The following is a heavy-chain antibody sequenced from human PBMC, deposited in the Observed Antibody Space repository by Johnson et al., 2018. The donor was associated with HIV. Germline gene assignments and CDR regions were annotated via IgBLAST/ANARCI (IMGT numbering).Heavy chain of an antibody. CDR1: GFTFSSYG. CDR2: IRYDGNNK. J-gene: IGHJ3*02. D-gene: IGHD7-27*01. V-gene: IGHV3-30*02. Sequence: QVQLVESGGGVVQPGRSLSLSCAASGFTFSSYGMHWVRQAPGKGLEWVAFIRYDGNNKYYADSLKGRFTISRDNSKNTLYLQMNSLRAEDTAVYYCARDFGLFLGKDDAFDIWGQGTMVTVSS. CDR3: ARDFGLFLGKDDAFDI.